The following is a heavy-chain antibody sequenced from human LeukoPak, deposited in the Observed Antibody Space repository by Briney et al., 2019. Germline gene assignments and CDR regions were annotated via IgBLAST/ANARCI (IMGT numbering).Heavy chain of an antibody. D-gene: IGHD5-18*01. J-gene: IGHJ4*02. CDR3: AAVPNSGNTAMVYPQMD. Sequence: GASVKVSCKASGFTFTSSAMQWVRQARGQRLEWIGWIVVGSGNTNYAQKLQERVTITRDMSTSTAYMELSSLRSEDTAVYYCAAVPNSGNTAMVYPQMDWGQGTLVTVSS. CDR2: IVVGSGNT. V-gene: IGHV1-58*02. CDR1: GFTFTSSA.